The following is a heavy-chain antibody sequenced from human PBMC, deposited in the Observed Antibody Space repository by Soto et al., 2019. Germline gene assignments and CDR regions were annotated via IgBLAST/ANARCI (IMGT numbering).Heavy chain of an antibody. CDR2: MYKTGST. D-gene: IGHD2-21*02. CDR3: ARDLWGYCGTDCYPLDV. Sequence: QVRLQESGPGLVKPSETLSLTCTVSGGSISSAYWSWIRQPPGKGLEWIGYMYKTGSTVYNPSLKSRVTISVDTSKNRFYLKVNSVAAADTAVYYCARDLWGYCGTDCYPLDVWGQGTTVTVSS. V-gene: IGHV4-59*01. CDR1: GGSISSAY. J-gene: IGHJ6*02.